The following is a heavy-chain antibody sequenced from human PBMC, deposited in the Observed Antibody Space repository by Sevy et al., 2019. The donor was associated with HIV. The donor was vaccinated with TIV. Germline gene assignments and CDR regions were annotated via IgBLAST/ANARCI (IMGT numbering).Heavy chain of an antibody. J-gene: IGHJ4*02. Sequence: GGSLRLSCAASGFTFSSYVMHWVRQAPGKGLEWVALIWYDGTIKYYADSVKGRFTISRDNSKDTLFLQMNSLTPKDTAVYYCARGGGYCGGDCYSIDYWGQGALVTVSS. V-gene: IGHV3-33*08. CDR3: ARGGGYCGGDCYSIDY. D-gene: IGHD2-21*02. CDR2: IWYDGTIK. CDR1: GFTFSSYV.